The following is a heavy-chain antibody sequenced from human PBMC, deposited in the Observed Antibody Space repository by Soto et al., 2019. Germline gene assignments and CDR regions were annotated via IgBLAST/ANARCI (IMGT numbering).Heavy chain of an antibody. CDR1: GASIGTYY. V-gene: IGHV4-4*07. Sequence: QVQLQESGPGLVKPSETLSLTCTVSGASIGTYYWSWIRQPAGKGLEWIGRLSTTGSTDYNPSLKSRVTVSVDTSKNQFSLKVNSVTAADTAVYFCARGAYGSGTSPNWFDPWGQGTLVTVSS. D-gene: IGHD3-10*01. CDR3: ARGAYGSGTSPNWFDP. J-gene: IGHJ5*02. CDR2: LSTTGST.